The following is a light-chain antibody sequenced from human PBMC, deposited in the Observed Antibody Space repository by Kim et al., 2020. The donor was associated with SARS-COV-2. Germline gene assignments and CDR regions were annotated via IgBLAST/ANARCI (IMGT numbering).Light chain of an antibody. CDR1: QVISSH. CDR2: DAS. CDR3: QHYSSYPPS. J-gene: IGKJ4*01. V-gene: IGKV1-16*02. Sequence: ASVGDRVTITCRASQVISSHLAWFQQTPGKPPKSLIYDASSLQSGVSSKFSGIGSGTEFTLTITDLQPEDFATYYCQHYSSYPPSFGGGTKVDIK.